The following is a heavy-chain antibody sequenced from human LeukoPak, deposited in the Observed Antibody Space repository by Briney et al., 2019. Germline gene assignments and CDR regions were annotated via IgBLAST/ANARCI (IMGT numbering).Heavy chain of an antibody. D-gene: IGHD1-1*01. CDR1: GGSINNYY. Sequence: SSETLSLTCTVSGGSINNYYWSWIRQPAGKGLEWIGLIYSSGSTSYNPSLKSRVTMSVDTSKKQFSLRLSSVTAADTAVYYCARFGYNWNDGYYYYYMDVWGKGTTVTISS. V-gene: IGHV4-4*07. CDR2: IYSSGST. CDR3: ARFGYNWNDGYYYYYMDV. J-gene: IGHJ6*03.